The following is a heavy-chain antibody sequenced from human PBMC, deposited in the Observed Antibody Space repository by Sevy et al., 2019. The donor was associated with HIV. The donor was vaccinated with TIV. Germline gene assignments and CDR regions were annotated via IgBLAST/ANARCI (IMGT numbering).Heavy chain of an antibody. CDR3: TTPHYYDSSGYRFRAFDI. J-gene: IGHJ3*02. CDR1: GFTFSNAW. CDR2: IKSKTDGGTT. V-gene: IGHV3-15*01. D-gene: IGHD3-22*01. Sequence: GGSLRLSCAASGFTFSNAWMSWVRQAPGKGLEWVGRIKSKTDGGTTDYAAPVKGRFTISRDDSKNTLYLKMNSLKTEDTAVYYCTTPHYYDSSGYRFRAFDIWGQGTMVTVSS.